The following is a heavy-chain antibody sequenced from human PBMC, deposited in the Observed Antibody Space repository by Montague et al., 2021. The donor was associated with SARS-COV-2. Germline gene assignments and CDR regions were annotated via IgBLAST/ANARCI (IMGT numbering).Heavy chain of an antibody. CDR3: ARESSGCFFRRCSRYGMDV. CDR2: IYHSGST. CDR1: GGSTSSSNC. J-gene: IGHJ6*02. Sequence: SETLSLTCAVSGGSTSSSNCWSWVRQPPGKGLEWIGEIYHSGSTNYNPSLKSRVTISVDKSKNQFSLKLSSVTAADTAVYYCARESSGCFFRRCSRYGMDVWGQGTTVTVSS. V-gene: IGHV4-4*02. D-gene: IGHD6-19*01.